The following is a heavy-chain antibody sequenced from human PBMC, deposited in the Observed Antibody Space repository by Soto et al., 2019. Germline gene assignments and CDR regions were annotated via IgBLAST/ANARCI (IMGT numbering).Heavy chain of an antibody. CDR2: IYYSGST. V-gene: IGHV4-31*03. D-gene: IGHD5-12*01. Sequence: TSETLSLTCTVSGGSISSGGYYWSWIRQHPGKGLEWIGYIYYSGSTYYNPSLKSRVTISVDTSKNQFSLKLSSVTAADTAVYYCARVYIVATITGFDYWGQGTLVTVSS. J-gene: IGHJ4*02. CDR1: GGSISSGGYY. CDR3: ARVYIVATITGFDY.